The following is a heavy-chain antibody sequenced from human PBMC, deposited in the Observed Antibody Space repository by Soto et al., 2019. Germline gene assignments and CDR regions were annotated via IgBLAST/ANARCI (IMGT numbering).Heavy chain of an antibody. V-gene: IGHV4-61*01. CDR1: GGSVSSGSYY. J-gene: IGHJ6*02. Sequence: SETLSLTCTVSGGSVSSGSYYWSWIRQPPGKGLEWIGYIYYSGSTNYNPSLKSRVTISVDTSKNQFSLKLSSVTAADTAVYYCARDRGITMVRGPRENYGMEVWGQGTTVTVSS. CDR2: IYYSGST. CDR3: ARDRGITMVRGPRENYGMEV. D-gene: IGHD3-10*01.